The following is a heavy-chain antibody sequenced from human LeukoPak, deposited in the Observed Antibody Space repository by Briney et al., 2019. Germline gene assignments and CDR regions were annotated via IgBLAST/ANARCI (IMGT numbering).Heavy chain of an antibody. J-gene: IGHJ4*02. D-gene: IGHD3-10*01. CDR2: ISAYNGNT. CDR1: GYTFTSYG. Sequence: ASAKVSCKASGYTFTSYGISWVRQAPGQGLEWMGWISAYNGNTNYAQKLQGRVTMTTDTSTSTAYMELRSLRSEDTAVYYCARDLGYYGSGSYGEFDYWGQGTLVTVSS. V-gene: IGHV1-18*01. CDR3: ARDLGYYGSGSYGEFDY.